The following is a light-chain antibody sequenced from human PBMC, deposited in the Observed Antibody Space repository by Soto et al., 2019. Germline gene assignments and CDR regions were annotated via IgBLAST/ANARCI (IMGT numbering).Light chain of an antibody. CDR3: QQYNNWPIT. V-gene: IGKV3-15*01. CDR2: RAS. CDR1: QSVNSL. Sequence: FVVTQSPATLSVSPGETATLSCRASQSVNSLLAWYQQKPGQSPRLLIYRASTRATGVAARFSGSGSGTEFTLTISSLQSEDFAVYYCQQYNNWPITLGQGTRLEI. J-gene: IGKJ5*01.